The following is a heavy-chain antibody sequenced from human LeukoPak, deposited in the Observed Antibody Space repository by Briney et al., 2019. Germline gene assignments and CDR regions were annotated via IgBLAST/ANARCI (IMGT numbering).Heavy chain of an antibody. Sequence: SETLSLTCKVSGGSISGYYWAWIRQSAGKGLEWIGRIYPSGSTNYNPSLKSRVSMSIDTSKNQFSLNLSSVTAADTAVYYCARDYFRKGNAFDIWGQGTVVTVSS. J-gene: IGHJ3*02. D-gene: IGHD2/OR15-2a*01. CDR3: ARDYFRKGNAFDI. V-gene: IGHV4-4*07. CDR2: IYPSGST. CDR1: GGSISGYY.